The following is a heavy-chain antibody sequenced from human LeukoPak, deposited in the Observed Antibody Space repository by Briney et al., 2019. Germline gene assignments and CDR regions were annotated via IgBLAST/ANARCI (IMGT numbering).Heavy chain of an antibody. CDR3: STERYYDEPLRNDS. CDR1: GFPFDYAW. D-gene: IGHD3-16*01. J-gene: IGHJ4*02. Sequence: GGSLRLSCAASGFPFDYAWMHWVRQAPGKGLERVGRIKSKNAGGTTDYAASVKGRFTISRDDSRNMVFLHMNSLKTDDTAVYYCSTERYYDEPLRNDSWGQGTLVTVSS. V-gene: IGHV3-15*05. CDR2: IKSKNAGGTT.